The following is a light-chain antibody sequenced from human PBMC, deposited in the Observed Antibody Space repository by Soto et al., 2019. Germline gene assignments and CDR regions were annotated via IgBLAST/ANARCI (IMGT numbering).Light chain of an antibody. Sequence: QSALTHPASVSGSPGQSITISCTGTSSDVGGYNYVSWYQQHPGKAPKLMIYEVSNRPSGVSNRFSGSKSGNTASLTISGLQAEEEADYYCSSYTSSSLYVFGTGTKVTV. CDR3: SSYTSSSLYV. CDR1: SSDVGGYNY. V-gene: IGLV2-14*01. CDR2: EVS. J-gene: IGLJ1*01.